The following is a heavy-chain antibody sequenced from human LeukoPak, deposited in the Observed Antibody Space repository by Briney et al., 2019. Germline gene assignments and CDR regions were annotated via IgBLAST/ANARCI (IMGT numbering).Heavy chain of an antibody. CDR2: IRSKAYGGTT. Sequence: PGGSLRLSCTASGFAFGDYAMSWFRQAPGKGLEWVGFIRSKAYGGTTEYAASVKGRFTISRDDSKSIAYLQMNSLKTEDTAVYYCTRGGPQWSVVVAATPHYWGQGTLVTVSS. CDR1: GFAFGDYA. J-gene: IGHJ4*02. CDR3: TRGGPQWSVVVAATPHY. V-gene: IGHV3-49*03. D-gene: IGHD2-15*01.